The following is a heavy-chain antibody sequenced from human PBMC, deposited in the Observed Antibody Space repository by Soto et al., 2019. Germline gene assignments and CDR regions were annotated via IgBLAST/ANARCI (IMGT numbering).Heavy chain of an antibody. Sequence: PGESLKISCKRSGYSFPTYWISWVRQMPGKGLEWMGRIDPSDSYTSYRPSFQGHVTISVDKSISTAYLQLSSLQASDTAMYYCANHTKNAEAYFDYWGQGTLVTVSS. D-gene: IGHD2-8*01. J-gene: IGHJ4*02. CDR3: ANHTKNAEAYFDY. CDR2: IDPSDSYT. V-gene: IGHV5-10-1*01. CDR1: GYSFPTYW.